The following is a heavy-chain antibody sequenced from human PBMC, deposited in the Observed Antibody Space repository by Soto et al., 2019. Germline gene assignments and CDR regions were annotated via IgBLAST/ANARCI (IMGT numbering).Heavy chain of an antibody. J-gene: IGHJ4*02. CDR1: GFSFSSYW. D-gene: IGHD6-25*01. V-gene: IGHV3-74*01. CDR2: VNRDGRGT. CDR3: ARVLHSSGWPPFDN. Sequence: HGGSMRLCCAACGFSFSSYWVDGSRKKKGKGLVWVEGVNRDGRGTNYADSVKGRFTVSRDNAKNTLYLQMNSLRGEDTAFYFSARVLHSSGWPPFDNWGQGTLVTVSS.